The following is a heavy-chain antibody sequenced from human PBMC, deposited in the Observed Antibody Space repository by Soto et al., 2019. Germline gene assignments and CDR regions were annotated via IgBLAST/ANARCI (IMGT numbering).Heavy chain of an antibody. V-gene: IGHV4-34*01. CDR1: GGSFSGYY. J-gene: IGHJ4*02. CDR2: INHSGSI. D-gene: IGHD2-15*01. Sequence: QVQLQQWGAGLLKPSETLSLTCAVYGGSFSGYYWSWIRQPPGKGLEWIGEINHSGSIEYNPALKSRVTISVDTSKKQISLRVSSVTAADTAVYYCARARYCSGGRCYNDYWGQGTLVTVSS. CDR3: ARARYCSGGRCYNDY.